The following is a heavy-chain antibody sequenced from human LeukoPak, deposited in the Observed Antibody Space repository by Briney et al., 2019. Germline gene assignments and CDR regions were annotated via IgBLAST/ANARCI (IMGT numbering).Heavy chain of an antibody. D-gene: IGHD6-13*01. CDR3: ARESQGGIAAAGTRIEGDY. CDR2: IKQDGSEK. J-gene: IGHJ4*02. Sequence: GGSLRLSCAVSGFRVSGYWMTWVRQAPGKGLEWVANIKQDGSEKNYVDPVKGRFTISRDNAENSLFLQMNSLRVEDTAVYYCARESQGGIAAAGTRIEGDYWGQGTLVAVSS. CDR1: GFRVSGYW. V-gene: IGHV3-7*01.